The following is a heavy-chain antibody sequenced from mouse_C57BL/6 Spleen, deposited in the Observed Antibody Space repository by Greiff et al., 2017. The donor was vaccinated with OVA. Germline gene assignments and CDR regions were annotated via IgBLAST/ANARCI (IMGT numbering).Heavy chain of an antibody. CDR3: ARPFYDGYYGYAMDY. CDR1: GYTFTDYY. D-gene: IGHD2-3*01. V-gene: IGHV1-26*01. Sequence: EVQLQQSGPELVKPGASVKISCKASGYTFTDYYMNWVKQSHGKSLEWIGDINPNNGGTSYNQKFKGKATLTVDKSSSTAYMELRSLTSEDSAVYYCARPFYDGYYGYAMDYWGQGTSVTVSS. CDR2: INPNNGGT. J-gene: IGHJ4*01.